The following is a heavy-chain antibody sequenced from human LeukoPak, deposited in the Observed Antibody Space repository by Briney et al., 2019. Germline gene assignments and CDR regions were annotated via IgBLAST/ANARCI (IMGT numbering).Heavy chain of an antibody. CDR2: IKEDGSDN. V-gene: IGHV3-7*04. CDR1: GLTFRTYW. D-gene: IGHD3-16*01. CDR3: ARGGGAPDY. J-gene: IGHJ4*02. Sequence: SGGSLRLSCATSGLTFRTYWMSWVRQAPGKGLEWVANIKEDGSDNNYVDSVKGRFTISRDNAKNSLFLQMNSLRAEDTALYYCARGGGAPDYWGQGTLVTVSS.